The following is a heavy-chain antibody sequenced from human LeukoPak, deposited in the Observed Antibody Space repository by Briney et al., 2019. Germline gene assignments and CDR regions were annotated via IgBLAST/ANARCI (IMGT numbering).Heavy chain of an antibody. D-gene: IGHD3-3*01. CDR3: ATYFRRPVLRFLEWLLNY. CDR1: GYTLTELS. V-gene: IGHV1-24*01. J-gene: IGHJ4*01. CDR2: FDPEDGET. Sequence: ASVKVSCKVSGYTLTELSMHWVRQAPGNGREWVGGFDPEDGETIYAQKFQGRVTMTEDTSTDTAYMELSSLRSEDTAVYYCATYFRRPVLRFLEWLLNYWGQGTLVTVSS.